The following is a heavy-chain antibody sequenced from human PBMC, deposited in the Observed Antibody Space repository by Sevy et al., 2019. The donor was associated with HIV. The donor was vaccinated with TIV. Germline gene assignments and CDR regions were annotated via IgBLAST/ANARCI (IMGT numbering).Heavy chain of an antibody. CDR3: ARMYYYDSSGPGPGYFDL. J-gene: IGHJ2*01. D-gene: IGHD3-22*01. CDR2: ISSSSSTI. CDR1: GFTFSSYS. V-gene: IGHV3-48*02. Sequence: GGSLRLSCAASGFTFSSYSMNWVRQAPGKGLGWVSYISSSSSTIYYADSVKGRFTISRDNAKNSLYLQMNSLRDEDTAVYYCARMYYYDSSGPGPGYFDLWGRGTLVTVSS.